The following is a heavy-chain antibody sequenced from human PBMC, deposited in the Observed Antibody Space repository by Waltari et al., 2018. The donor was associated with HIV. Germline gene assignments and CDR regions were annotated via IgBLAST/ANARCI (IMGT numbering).Heavy chain of an antibody. CDR1: GYSFTTLW. D-gene: IGHD5-18*01. CDR2: IYPVSLDA. Sequence: DVKLVQSGAELRKPGESLKISCQTSGYSFTTLWIGWVSQKPGKGLEWMGVIYPVSLDARYSPSFQGQVTISVDKSIRTAYLQWSSLRVSDTATYFCASGQLLPDYWGPGTLLTVSS. J-gene: IGHJ4*01. V-gene: IGHV5-51*01. CDR3: ASGQLLPDY.